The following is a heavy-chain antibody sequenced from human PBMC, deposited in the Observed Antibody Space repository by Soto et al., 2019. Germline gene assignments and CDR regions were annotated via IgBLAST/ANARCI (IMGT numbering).Heavy chain of an antibody. D-gene: IGHD3-16*01. J-gene: IGHJ6*02. CDR2: FNPSDSYT. CDR3: ARHPYLRRLDV. CDR1: GYSFANYW. V-gene: IGHV5-10-1*01. Sequence: RGESLKISCQGSGYSFANYWISWVRQMPGKGLEWMGRFNPSDSYTDYKPSFQGHVTISADKSIRTAYVQWRSLKASDTAMSVCARHPYLRRLDVWGQGPAVTVSS.